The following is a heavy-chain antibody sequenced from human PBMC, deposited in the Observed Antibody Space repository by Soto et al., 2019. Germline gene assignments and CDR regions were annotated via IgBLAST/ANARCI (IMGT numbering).Heavy chain of an antibody. V-gene: IGHV3-23*01. Sequence: PGGSLRLSCAGSGFSLGSYPMSWVRQAPGKGLQWVSSISVSADNTYYADSVRGRFNISRDSSKRTLYLQMNSLRAEDTAVYYCSKDRIRAIHMDLWGQGTPVTVSS. CDR3: SKDRIRAIHMDL. J-gene: IGHJ5*02. CDR1: GFSLGSYP. CDR2: ISVSADNT.